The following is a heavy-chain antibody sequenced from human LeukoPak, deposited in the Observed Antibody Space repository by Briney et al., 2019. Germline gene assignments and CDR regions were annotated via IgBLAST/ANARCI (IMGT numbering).Heavy chain of an antibody. CDR1: GFTFSSYG. CDR2: IRYDGSNK. J-gene: IGHJ4*02. D-gene: IGHD1-26*01. V-gene: IGHV3-30*02. Sequence: GGSLRLSCAASGFTFSSYGMHWVRQAPGKGLEWVAFIRYDGSNKYYADSVKGRFTISRDNSKNTLYLQMNSLRAEDTAVYYCAKGGRRGLVGAEDYWGQGTLVTVSS. CDR3: AKGGRRGLVGAEDY.